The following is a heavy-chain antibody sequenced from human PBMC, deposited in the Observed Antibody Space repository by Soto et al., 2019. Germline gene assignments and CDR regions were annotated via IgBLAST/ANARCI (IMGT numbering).Heavy chain of an antibody. CDR2: IYYSGST. CDR3: ASLRDYYDSSGFDY. V-gene: IGHV4-59*01. Sequence: QVQLQESGPGLVKPSETLSINCTVSGGSISSYYRSWIRQPPGKGLEWIGYIYYSGSTNYNPSLKCRVTISVDTSKNQFSLKLSSVTAADTAVYYCASLRDYYDSSGFDYWGQGTLVTVSS. D-gene: IGHD3-22*01. J-gene: IGHJ4*02. CDR1: GGSISSYY.